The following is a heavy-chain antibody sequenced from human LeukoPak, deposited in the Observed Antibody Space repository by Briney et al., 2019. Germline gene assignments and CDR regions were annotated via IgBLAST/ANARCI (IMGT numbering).Heavy chain of an antibody. CDR3: ARALEDCSSTSCYSFDY. CDR1: GYTFTGYY. V-gene: IGHV1-2*02. CDR2: INPNSGGT. J-gene: IGHJ4*02. D-gene: IGHD2-2*01. Sequence: GASVKVSCKASGYTFTGYYMHWVRQAPGQGLEWMGWINPNSGGTNYAQKFQGRVTMTRDTSISTAYMELSRLRSDDTAAYYCARALEDCSSTSCYSFDYWGQGTLVTVSS.